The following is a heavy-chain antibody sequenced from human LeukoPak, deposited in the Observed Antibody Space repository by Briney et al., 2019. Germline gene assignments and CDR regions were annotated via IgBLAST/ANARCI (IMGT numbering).Heavy chain of an antibody. CDR1: GGSISSSSYY. D-gene: IGHD5-24*01. CDR3: ARSPERWLQLLIDY. V-gene: IGHV4-39*01. Sequence: SETLSLTCTVSGGSISSSSYYRDWVRQPPGKGLEWIGNVYYGGNTFYNSSLESRVTISVDMTKNQFSLKLSSVTAADTAVYYCARSPERWLQLLIDYWGQGTLVTVSS. CDR2: VYYGGNT. J-gene: IGHJ4*02.